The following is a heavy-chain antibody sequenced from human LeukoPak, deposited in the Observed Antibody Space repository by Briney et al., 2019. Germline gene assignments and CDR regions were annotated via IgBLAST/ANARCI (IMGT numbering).Heavy chain of an antibody. CDR1: GFTFSSYV. J-gene: IGHJ4*02. D-gene: IGHD3-22*01. Sequence: PGRSLRLSCAASGFTFSSYVMHWVRQAPGKGLEWGAIISYDGSNKHYGDSVKGRFTISRDNSKNTLYLQMNSLRAEDTAVYYCAKDSRYYDSSGYPHFDYWGQGTLVTVSS. V-gene: IGHV3-30*04. CDR3: AKDSRYYDSSGYPHFDY. CDR2: ISYDGSNK.